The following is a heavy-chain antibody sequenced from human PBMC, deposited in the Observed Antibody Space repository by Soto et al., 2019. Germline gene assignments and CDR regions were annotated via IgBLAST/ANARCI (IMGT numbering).Heavy chain of an antibody. J-gene: IGHJ6*02. CDR1: GGTFSSYA. CDR3: ARVGGLNVGIAVRYNYYAMGV. V-gene: IGHV1-69*01. D-gene: IGHD6-13*01. CDR2: IIPIFGTA. Sequence: QVQLMQSGAEVKKPGSSVKVSCTASGGTFSSYAISWVRQAPGQGLEWMGGIIPIFGTANYAQKFQDRVTITADASTITGYMELSRVRSEDTAVYYCARVGGLNVGIAVRYNYYAMGVWGHGTTGSDSS.